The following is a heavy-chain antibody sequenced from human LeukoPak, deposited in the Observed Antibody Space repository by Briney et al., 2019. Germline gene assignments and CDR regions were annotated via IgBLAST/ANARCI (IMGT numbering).Heavy chain of an antibody. CDR1: GYTFTSYG. V-gene: IGHV1-18*01. Sequence: ASVKVSCKASGYTFTSYGISRVRQAPGQGLEWMGWISAYNGNTNYAQKLQGRVTMTTDTSTSTAYMELRSLRSDDTAVYYCARAADREARWLQFNYYYYYMDVWGKGTTVTVSS. J-gene: IGHJ6*03. CDR3: ARAADREARWLQFNYYYYYMDV. CDR2: ISAYNGNT. D-gene: IGHD5-24*01.